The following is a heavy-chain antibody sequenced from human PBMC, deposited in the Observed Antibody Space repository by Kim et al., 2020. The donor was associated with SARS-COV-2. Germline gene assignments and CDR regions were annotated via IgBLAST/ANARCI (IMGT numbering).Heavy chain of an antibody. V-gene: IGHV1-69*13. Sequence: SVKVSCKASGGTFSSYAISWVRQAPGQGLEWMGGIIPIFGTANYAQKFQGRVTITADESTSTAYMELSSLRSEDTAVYYCARGKYYYDSSGYYDYWGQGTLVTVSS. CDR3: ARGKYYYDSSGYYDY. D-gene: IGHD3-22*01. J-gene: IGHJ4*02. CDR1: GGTFSSYA. CDR2: IIPIFGTA.